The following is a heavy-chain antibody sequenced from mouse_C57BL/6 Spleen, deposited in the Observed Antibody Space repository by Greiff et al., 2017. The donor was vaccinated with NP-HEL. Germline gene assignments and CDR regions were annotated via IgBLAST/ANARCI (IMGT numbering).Heavy chain of an antibody. CDR1: GYTFTSYW. J-gene: IGHJ4*01. D-gene: IGHD1-1*01. CDR2: IHPNSGST. Sequence: QVQLQQQPGAELVKPGASVKLSCKASGYTFTSYWMHWVKQRPGQGLEWIGMIHPNSGSTNYNEKFKSKATLTVDKSSSTAYMQLSSLTSEDSAVYYCARSGIYYGSSYYYAMDYWGQGTSVTVSS. CDR3: ARSGIYYGSSYYYAMDY. V-gene: IGHV1-64*01.